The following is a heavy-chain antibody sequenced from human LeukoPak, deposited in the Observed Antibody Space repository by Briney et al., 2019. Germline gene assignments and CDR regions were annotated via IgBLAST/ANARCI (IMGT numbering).Heavy chain of an antibody. CDR1: GYTFTSYG. Sequence: ASVKVSCKASGYTFTSYGISWVRQAPGQGLEWMGGFDPEDGETIYAQKFQGRVTMTEDTSTDTAYMELSSLTSDDTAVYYCARNIWFGESADAFDIWGQGTMVTVSS. J-gene: IGHJ3*02. CDR2: FDPEDGET. CDR3: ARNIWFGESADAFDI. D-gene: IGHD3-10*01. V-gene: IGHV1-24*01.